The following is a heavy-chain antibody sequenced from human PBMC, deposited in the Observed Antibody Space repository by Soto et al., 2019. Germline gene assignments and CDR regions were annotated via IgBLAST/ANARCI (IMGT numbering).Heavy chain of an antibody. CDR3: ARKATVTTCFDY. Sequence: QVQLQESGPGLVKPSQTLSLTCTVSGGSISSGGYYWSWIRQHPGKGLERSGYIYYRGRTYYNPSIKSRVXXXVXXSKHQFTLKLSSVTAADTAVYYCARKATVTTCFDYWGQGTLVTVSS. J-gene: IGHJ4*02. CDR2: IYYRGRT. CDR1: GGSISSGGYY. D-gene: IGHD4-17*01. V-gene: IGHV4-31*03.